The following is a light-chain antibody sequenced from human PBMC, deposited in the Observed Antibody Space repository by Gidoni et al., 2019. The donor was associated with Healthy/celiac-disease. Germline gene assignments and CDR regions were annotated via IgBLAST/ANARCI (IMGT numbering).Light chain of an antibody. V-gene: IGKV1-5*01. Sequence: DIQMTQPPSTLSASVGDRVTITCRASQSISSWLAWYQQKPGKAPKLLIYDASSLESGVPSRFSGSGSGTEFTLTISSLQPDDFATYYCQQYNSYLCTFGQGTKVEIK. J-gene: IGKJ1*01. CDR2: DAS. CDR3: QQYNSYLCT. CDR1: QSISSW.